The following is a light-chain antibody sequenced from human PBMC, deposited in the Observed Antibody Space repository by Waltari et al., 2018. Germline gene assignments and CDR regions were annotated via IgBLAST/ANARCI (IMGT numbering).Light chain of an antibody. CDR1: QAISNS. CDR2: RAS. CDR3: QQYAATPLT. V-gene: IGKV1-NL1*01. J-gene: IGKJ4*02. Sequence: DIQMTQSPSSLSASVGDRVTITCRASQAISNSLAWYQQKPGKAPKVLLYRASTLASGVPSRFSGSGTGTVYTLTISSLQPEDFATYYCQQYAATPLTFGGGTKVEIK.